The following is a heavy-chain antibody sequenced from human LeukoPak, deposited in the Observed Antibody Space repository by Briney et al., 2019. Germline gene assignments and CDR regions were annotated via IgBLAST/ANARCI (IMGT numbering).Heavy chain of an antibody. D-gene: IGHD2-21*02. CDR2: FDPEDGET. CDR1: GYTLTELS. CDR3: ATGLAYCGGDCFNYFDY. Sequence: ASVKVSCKVSGYTLTELSMHWVRQAPGKGLEWIGGFDPEDGETIYAQKFQGRVTMTEDTSTDTAYMELSSLRSEDTAVYYCATGLAYCGGDCFNYFDYWGQGTLVTVSS. V-gene: IGHV1-24*01. J-gene: IGHJ4*02.